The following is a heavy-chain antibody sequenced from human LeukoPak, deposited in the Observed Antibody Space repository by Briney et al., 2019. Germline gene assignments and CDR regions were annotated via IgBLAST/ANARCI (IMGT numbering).Heavy chain of an antibody. CDR2: IYYSGST. J-gene: IGHJ4*02. V-gene: IGHV4-39*01. D-gene: IGHD2-2*02. CDR1: GGSISSSSYY. Sequence: SETLSLTCTVSGGSISSSSYYWGWIRQPPGKGLEWIGSIYYSGSTYYNPSLKSRVTISVDTSKNQFSLKLSSVTAADTAVFYCARLRYSGRLPDYWGQGTLVIVSS. CDR3: ARLRYSGRLPDY.